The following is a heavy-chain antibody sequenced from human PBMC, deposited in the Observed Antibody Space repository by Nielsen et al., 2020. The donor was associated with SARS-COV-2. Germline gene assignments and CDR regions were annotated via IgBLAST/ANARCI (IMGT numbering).Heavy chain of an antibody. Sequence: ASVKVSCKASEYSFSDYYVHWVRQAPGQGLEWMGWISALNGDTEYAQKFQGRVTMTTDTSTSTAYLDLRSLRSEDTAVYYCARERDLGLDYWGQGTLVTVSS. CDR1: EYSFSDYY. CDR2: ISALNGDT. CDR3: ARERDLGLDY. V-gene: IGHV1-18*04. J-gene: IGHJ4*02.